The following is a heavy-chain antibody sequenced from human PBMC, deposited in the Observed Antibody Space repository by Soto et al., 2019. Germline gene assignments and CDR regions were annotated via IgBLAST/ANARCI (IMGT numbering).Heavy chain of an antibody. V-gene: IGHV3-30*18. CDR3: AKEGKNLYSNGYNWGPVRVRPKYYVDY. D-gene: IGHD3-22*01. CDR2: ISFDGSNK. J-gene: IGHJ4*02. Sequence: QVQLVESGGGVVQPGRSLRLSCAASGFTFSSYGMHWVRQAPGKGLEWVAVISFDGSNKYFADSVKGRFTISRDNSKNTLYLQMNSLRAEDTAVFYCAKEGKNLYSNGYNWGPVRVRPKYYVDYWGQGTLVTVSS. CDR1: GFTFSSYG.